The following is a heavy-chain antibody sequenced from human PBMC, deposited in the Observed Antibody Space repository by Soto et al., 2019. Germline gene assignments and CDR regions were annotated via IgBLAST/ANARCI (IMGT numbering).Heavy chain of an antibody. Sequence: QVQLQELGPGLVKPSETLSLTCTVSGGSVSSGSYYWSWIRQPPGKGLEWIGYIYYSGSTNYNPSLKSRVTISVDTSKNQFSLKLSSVTAADTAVYYCARDLRSNGMDVWGQGTTVTVSS. CDR1: GGSVSSGSYY. CDR2: IYYSGST. V-gene: IGHV4-61*01. CDR3: ARDLRSNGMDV. D-gene: IGHD2-2*01. J-gene: IGHJ6*02.